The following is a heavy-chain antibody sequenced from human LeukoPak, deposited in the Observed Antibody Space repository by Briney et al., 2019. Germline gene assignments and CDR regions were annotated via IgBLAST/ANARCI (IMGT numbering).Heavy chain of an antibody. CDR3: ASGTPPFWSVYPLDY. D-gene: IGHD3-3*01. V-gene: IGHV3-21*01. Sequence: PGGSLRLSCAASGFTFSSYSMNWVRQAPGKGREWVSSISSSSSYIYYADSVKGRFTISRDNAKNSLYLQMNSLRAEDTAVYYCASGTPPFWSVYPLDYWGQGTLVTVSS. CDR1: GFTFSSYS. CDR2: ISSSSSYI. J-gene: IGHJ4*02.